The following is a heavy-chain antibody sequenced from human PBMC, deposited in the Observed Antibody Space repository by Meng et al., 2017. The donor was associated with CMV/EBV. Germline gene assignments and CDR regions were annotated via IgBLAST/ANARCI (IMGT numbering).Heavy chain of an antibody. Sequence: GESLKNSCAASGFTFSSYAMHWVRQAPGKGLEWVAVISYDGSNKYYADSVKGRFTISRDNSKNTLYLQMNSLRAEDTAVYYCARDFKYAGDYYYGMDVWGQGTTVTVSS. CDR2: ISYDGSNK. J-gene: IGHJ6*02. V-gene: IGHV3-30-3*01. CDR3: ARDFKYAGDYYYGMDV. D-gene: IGHD2-8*01. CDR1: GFTFSSYA.